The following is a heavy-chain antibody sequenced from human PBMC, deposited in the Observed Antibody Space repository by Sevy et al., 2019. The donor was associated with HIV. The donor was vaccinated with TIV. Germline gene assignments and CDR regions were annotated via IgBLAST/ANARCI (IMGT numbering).Heavy chain of an antibody. J-gene: IGHJ4*01. CDR1: RFTFKTYW. V-gene: IGHV3-7*01. CDR2: IKEDGSAK. Sequence: GGSLRLSCAASRFTFKTYWMSWVRQAPGKGLEWVGNIKEDGSAKYYADSVRGRFTISRDNAKNSLYLQMGSLGVEETAVYYCARDSPGYGGYSYWGQGTLVTVSS. CDR3: ARDSPGYGGYSY. D-gene: IGHD1-26*01.